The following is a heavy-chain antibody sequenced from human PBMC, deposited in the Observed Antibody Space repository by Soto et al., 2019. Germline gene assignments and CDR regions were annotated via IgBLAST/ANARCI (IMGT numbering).Heavy chain of an antibody. J-gene: IGHJ6*02. CDR2: IYWNDDK. Sequence: QITLKESGPTLVKPTQTLTLTCTFSGVSLSTSGVGVGWIRQPPGKALEWLVLIYWNDDKRDRPSLKSRLTISTDSTKNPVVLTLTHMDPVDTDTYSCAYVGSSTSLSGVITMVRVVIDYYYGMDVWGQGTTVTVSS. D-gene: IGHD3-10*01. V-gene: IGHV2-5*01. CDR1: GVSLSTSGVG. CDR3: AYVGSSTSLSGVITMVRVVIDYYYGMDV.